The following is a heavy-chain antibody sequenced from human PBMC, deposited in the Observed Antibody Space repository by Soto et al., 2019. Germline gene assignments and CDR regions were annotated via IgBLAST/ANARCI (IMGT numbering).Heavy chain of an antibody. CDR2: IYPADSDA. D-gene: IGHD2-2*01. J-gene: IGHJ4*02. V-gene: IGHV5-51*03. Sequence: PGESLKISCQSSGYPFSTSWIGWVRQMPGKGLEWVGIIYPADSDARYSPSFQGQVTISVDKSITTAYLQWSSLKASDTAMYYCARLGKYCSTTSCYYFDYWGQGTLVTVSS. CDR1: GYPFSTSW. CDR3: ARLGKYCSTTSCYYFDY.